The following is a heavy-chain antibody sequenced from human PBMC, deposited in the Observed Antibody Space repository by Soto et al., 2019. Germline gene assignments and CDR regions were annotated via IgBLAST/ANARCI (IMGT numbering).Heavy chain of an antibody. Sequence: SETLSLTCAVYGGSFSGYYWSWIRQPPGKGLEWIGEINHSGSTNYNPSLKSRVTISVDTSKNQFSLKLSSVTAADTAVYYCARGRYSSSWYGMDGWGQGTTVTVSS. CDR1: GGSFSGYY. CDR3: ARGRYSSSWYGMDG. V-gene: IGHV4-34*01. CDR2: INHSGST. J-gene: IGHJ6*02. D-gene: IGHD6-13*01.